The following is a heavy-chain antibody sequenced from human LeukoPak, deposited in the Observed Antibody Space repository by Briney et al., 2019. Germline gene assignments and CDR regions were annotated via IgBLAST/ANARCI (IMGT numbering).Heavy chain of an antibody. Sequence: SETLSLTCTVSGGSISSYYWSWIRQPPGKGLEWIGYIYYSGSTNYNPSPKSRVTISVDTSKNQFSLKLSSVTAADTAVYYCARAWSSRLGYYYGMDVWGQGTTVTVSS. CDR1: GGSISSYY. CDR3: ARAWSSRLGYYYGMDV. V-gene: IGHV4-59*01. CDR2: IYYSGST. D-gene: IGHD1-26*01. J-gene: IGHJ6*02.